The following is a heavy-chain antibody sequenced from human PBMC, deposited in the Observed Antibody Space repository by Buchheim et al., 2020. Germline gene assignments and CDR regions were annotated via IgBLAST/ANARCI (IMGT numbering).Heavy chain of an antibody. J-gene: IGHJ4*02. D-gene: IGHD3-22*01. CDR3: AEFLYDSSGYAGV. V-gene: IGHV3-23*01. CDR2: IIGSGVST. CDR1: GFTFSSYA. Sequence: EVQLLESGGGLVQPGGSLRLSCAASGFTFSSYAMSWVRQAPGKGPEWVSTIIGSGVSTYYADSVKGRFTISRDNAKNSVYLQMNSLRAEDTAVYYCAEFLYDSSGYAGVWGQGTL.